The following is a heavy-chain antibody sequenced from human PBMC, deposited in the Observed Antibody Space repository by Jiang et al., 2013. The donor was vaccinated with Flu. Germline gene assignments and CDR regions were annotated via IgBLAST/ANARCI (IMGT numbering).Heavy chain of an antibody. V-gene: IGHV4-61*02. CDR3: ARERRPMVLGDDAFDI. CDR1: GGSISSGNYY. D-gene: IGHD4/OR15-4a*01. Sequence: GLVKPSQTLSLTCTVSGGSISSGNYYWSWIRQSAGKGLEWIGRIYVSGSTTYNPSLKSRVTISVDTSKDQFSLKLTSVTAADTAVYYCARERRPMVLGDDAFDIWGQGTMVTVSS. CDR2: IYVSGST. J-gene: IGHJ3*02.